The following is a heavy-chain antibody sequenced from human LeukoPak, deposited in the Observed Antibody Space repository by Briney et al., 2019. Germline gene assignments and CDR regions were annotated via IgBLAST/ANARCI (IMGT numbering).Heavy chain of an antibody. CDR2: INPKSDGT. Sequence: ASVKVSCKASGYIFTDYYIHWVRQAPGQGLEWMGWINPKSDGTIYAQKFQGRVTMTRNTSISTAYMELSSLRSEDTAVYYCARYVVVVPAAEFDYWGQGTLVTVSS. V-gene: IGHV1-2*02. CDR3: ARYVVVVPAAEFDY. J-gene: IGHJ4*02. D-gene: IGHD2-2*01. CDR1: GYIFTDYY.